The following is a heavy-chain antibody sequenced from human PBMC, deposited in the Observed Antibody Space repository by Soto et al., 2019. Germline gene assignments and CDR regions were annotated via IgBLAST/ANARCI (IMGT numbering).Heavy chain of an antibody. J-gene: IGHJ4*02. Sequence: QVQLVESGGGVVQPGRSLRLSCAASGFTFTNYGMHWVRQAPGKGLEWVAVIDYDGINKYYADSVKGRFTISRDNSKDTVYLQMNSLRAEDTAVYHCARDWGGPTLTRNVAPDFWGQGTLVTVSS. CDR2: IDYDGINK. CDR3: ARDWGGPTLTRNVAPDF. V-gene: IGHV3-33*01. D-gene: IGHD7-27*01. CDR1: GFTFTNYG.